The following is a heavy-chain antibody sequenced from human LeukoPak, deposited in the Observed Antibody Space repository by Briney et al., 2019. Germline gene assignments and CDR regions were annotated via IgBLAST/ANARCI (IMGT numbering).Heavy chain of an antibody. CDR3: ATLKTKQPHQYYHYMDV. CDR2: ISYDGSNK. V-gene: IGHV3-30*04. J-gene: IGHJ6*03. Sequence: HPGGSLRLSCAASGFTFSSYAMHWVRQAPGKGLEWVAVISYDGSNKYYADSVKGRFTISRDNSKNTLYLQMNSLRAEDTAVYYCATLKTKQPHQYYHYMDVWGKGTTVTVSS. D-gene: IGHD6-13*01. CDR1: GFTFSSYA.